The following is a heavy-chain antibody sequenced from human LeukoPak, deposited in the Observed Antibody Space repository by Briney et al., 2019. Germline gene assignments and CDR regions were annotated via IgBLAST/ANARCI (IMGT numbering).Heavy chain of an antibody. D-gene: IGHD3-22*01. Sequence: ASVKVSCKASGGTFNTYTISWVRQAPGQGLEWMGGIIPIFGTANYAQKFQGRVTITADESTNTAYMELSSLRSEDTAVYYYAREWGHESSGYYYAYWGQGTLVTVSS. CDR2: IIPIFGTA. V-gene: IGHV1-69*01. CDR3: AREWGHESSGYYYAY. J-gene: IGHJ4*02. CDR1: GGTFNTYT.